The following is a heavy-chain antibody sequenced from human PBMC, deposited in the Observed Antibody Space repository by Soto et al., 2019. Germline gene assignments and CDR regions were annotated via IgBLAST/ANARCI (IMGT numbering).Heavy chain of an antibody. CDR1: GFTFSSYS. D-gene: IGHD6-6*01. J-gene: IGHJ6*03. CDR2: ISSSSSYI. V-gene: IGHV3-21*01. Sequence: EVQLVESGGGLVKPGGSLRLSCAASGFTFSSYSMNWVRQAPGKGLEWVSSISSSSSYIYYADSVKGRFTISRDNAKNSLYLQMNSLRAEDTAVYYCARGVEYSSSSIYYYYYMDVWGKGTTVTVSS. CDR3: ARGVEYSSSSIYYYYYMDV.